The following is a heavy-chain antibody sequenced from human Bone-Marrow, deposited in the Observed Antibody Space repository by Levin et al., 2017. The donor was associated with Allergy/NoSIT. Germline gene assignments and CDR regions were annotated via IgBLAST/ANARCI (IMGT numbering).Heavy chain of an antibody. CDR3: AKGPKRPSGSYYPRNVGAPRGAFDI. D-gene: IGHD1-26*01. V-gene: IGHV3-30*18. CDR1: GFTFSSYG. CDR2: ISYDGSNK. J-gene: IGHJ3*02. Sequence: GESLKISCAASGFTFSSYGMHWVRQAPGKGLEWVAVISYDGSNKYYADSVKGRFTISRDNSKNTLYLQMNSLRAEDTAVYYCAKGPKRPSGSYYPRNVGAPRGAFDIWGQGTMVTVSS.